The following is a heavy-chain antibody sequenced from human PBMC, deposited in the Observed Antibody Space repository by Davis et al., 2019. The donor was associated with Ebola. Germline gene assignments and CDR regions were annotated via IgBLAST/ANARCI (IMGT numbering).Heavy chain of an antibody. J-gene: IGHJ6*04. CDR1: GFTVSSNY. CDR3: ASTPPDFWSEGGMDV. V-gene: IGHV3-53*01. Sequence: GESLKISCAASGFTVSSNYMSWVRQAPGKGLEWVSVIYSGGSTYYADSLKGRFTISRDNAKNSLYLQMNSLRAEDTAVYYCASTPPDFWSEGGMDVWGKGTTVTVSS. D-gene: IGHD3-3*01. CDR2: IYSGGST.